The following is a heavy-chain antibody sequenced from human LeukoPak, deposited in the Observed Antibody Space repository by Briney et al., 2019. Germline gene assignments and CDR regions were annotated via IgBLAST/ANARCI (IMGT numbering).Heavy chain of an antibody. V-gene: IGHV3-23*01. CDR1: GFTFSSYS. CDR2: ISGSGGST. D-gene: IGHD6-19*01. J-gene: IGHJ4*02. CDR3: AKGESPIAVAGECVY. Sequence: GGSLRLSCAASGFTFSSYSMNWVRQAPGKGLEWVSAISGSGGSTYYADSVKGRFTISRDNSKNTLYLQMNSLRAEDTAVYYCAKGESPIAVAGECVYWGQGTLVTVSS.